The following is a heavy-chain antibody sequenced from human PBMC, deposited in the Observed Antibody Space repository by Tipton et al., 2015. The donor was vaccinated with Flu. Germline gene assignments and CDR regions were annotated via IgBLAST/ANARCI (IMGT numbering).Heavy chain of an antibody. J-gene: IGHJ3*02. CDR3: ARTFSWNDAEDAFDI. CDR2: ISHDGSNK. D-gene: IGHD1-1*01. Sequence: RSLRLSCAASGFTFSSYAMHWVRQAPGKGLEWVAVISHDGSNKYYADSVKGRFTISRDNSKNTLYLQMNSLRAEDTAVYYCARTFSWNDAEDAFDIWGQGTMVTVSS. V-gene: IGHV3-30*01. CDR1: GFTFSSYA.